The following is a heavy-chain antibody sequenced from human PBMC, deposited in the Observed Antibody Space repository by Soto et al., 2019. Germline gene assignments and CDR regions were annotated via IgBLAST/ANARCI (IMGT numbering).Heavy chain of an antibody. CDR3: AITYCRDNSCPRDFDF. J-gene: IGHJ4*02. V-gene: IGHV1-69*02. CDR1: GGTFNTYT. D-gene: IGHD2-21*01. Sequence: QVQVVQSGAEVKKPESSVKVSCKPSGGTFNTYTVNWVRLAPGHGLEWMGRFIPILDMANYAQKFQDRVTITADRSTFTAYMELNSLTSDDTAVYYCAITYCRDNSCPRDFDFWGPGTLVTVSS. CDR2: FIPILDMA.